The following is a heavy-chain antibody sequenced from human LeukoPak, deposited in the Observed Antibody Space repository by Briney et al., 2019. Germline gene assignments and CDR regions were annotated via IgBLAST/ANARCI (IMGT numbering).Heavy chain of an antibody. CDR3: ASLRDTAMVSYYYYGMDV. Sequence: RGSLRLSCAASGFTFSSYAMHWVRQAPGKGLEWVAVISYDGSNKYYADSVKGRFTISRDNSKNTLYLQMNSLRAEDTAVYYCASLRDTAMVSYYYYGMDVWGQGTTVTVSS. D-gene: IGHD5-18*01. J-gene: IGHJ6*02. CDR2: ISYDGSNK. CDR1: GFTFSSYA. V-gene: IGHV3-30-3*01.